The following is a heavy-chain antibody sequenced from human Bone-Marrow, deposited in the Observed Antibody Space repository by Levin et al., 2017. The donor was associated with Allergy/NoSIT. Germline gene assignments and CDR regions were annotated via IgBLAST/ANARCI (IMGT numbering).Heavy chain of an antibody. CDR3: TTDKVHCSGDCYHAFDA. D-gene: IGHD2-21*01. J-gene: IGHJ3*01. Sequence: LSLTCAASGFTFSNAWMHWVRQAPGKGLEWVGRIKSKTAGGTIDYAAPVKGRFTISRDDSKNTLFLEVNSLITEDTAVYYCTTDKVHCSGDCYHAFDAWGQGTMVTVSS. CDR2: IKSKTAGGTI. V-gene: IGHV3-15*01. CDR1: GFTFSNAW.